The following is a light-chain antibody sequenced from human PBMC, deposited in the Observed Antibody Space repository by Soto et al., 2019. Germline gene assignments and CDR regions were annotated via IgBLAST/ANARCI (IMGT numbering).Light chain of an antibody. J-gene: IGKJ1*01. CDR3: QQSYSRPRT. CDR2: TAS. CDR1: QTISTY. V-gene: IGKV1-39*01. Sequence: DIQMTQSPSSLAASVGYRVTITCRASQTISTYLNWYQQKPGKAPNLLIYTASNLESGVPSRFSGSGSGTDFTLTISSLQPEDFATYFCQQSYSRPRTFGQGTKVDI.